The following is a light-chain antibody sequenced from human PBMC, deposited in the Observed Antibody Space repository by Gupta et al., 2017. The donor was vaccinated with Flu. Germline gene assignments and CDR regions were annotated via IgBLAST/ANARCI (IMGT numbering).Light chain of an antibody. V-gene: IGKV3-11*01. J-gene: IGKJ4*01. CDR2: DAS. CDR1: QSVSRY. CDR3: QHRSNWPLT. Sequence: ELVLTQSPASLSLSPGESATLSCRASQSVSRYLAWYQQKPGQAPRLLIYDASNRATGIPARFSGSGSGTDFTLTISSLEPEDFAVYYCQHRSNWPLTFGGGTKVEIK.